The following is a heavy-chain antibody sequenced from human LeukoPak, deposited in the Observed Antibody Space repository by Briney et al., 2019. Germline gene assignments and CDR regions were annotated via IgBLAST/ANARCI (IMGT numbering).Heavy chain of an antibody. J-gene: IGHJ4*02. CDR1: GCAVTSSG. CDR2: IVVGSGNT. V-gene: IGHV1-58*01. Sequence: AVKVSGKGSGCAVTSSGVEWVGQGRGQRLEWIGWIVVGSGNTNYAQKFQERVTITRDMSTSTAYMELSSLRSEDTAVYYCAARYSGYEIDYWGQGTLVTVSS. CDR3: AARYSGYEIDY. D-gene: IGHD5-12*01.